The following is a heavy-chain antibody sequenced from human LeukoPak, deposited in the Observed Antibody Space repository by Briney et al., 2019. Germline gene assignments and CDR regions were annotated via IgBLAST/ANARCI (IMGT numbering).Heavy chain of an antibody. D-gene: IGHD3-16*01. CDR2: INHSGST. CDR3: ARTFWGKYIDY. Sequence: SETLSLTCTVSGYSISSGYYWAWIRQPPGKGLEWIGEINHSGSTNYNPSLKSRVTISADTSKNQFSLKLSSVTAADTAVYCCARTFWGKYIDYWGQGTLVTVTS. CDR1: GYSISSGYY. V-gene: IGHV4-38-2*02. J-gene: IGHJ4*02.